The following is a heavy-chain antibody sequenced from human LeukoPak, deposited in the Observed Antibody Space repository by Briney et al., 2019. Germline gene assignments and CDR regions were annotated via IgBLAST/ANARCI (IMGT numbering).Heavy chain of an antibody. Sequence: ASVKVSCTASGYTFTNFGLNWVRQAPGQGLEWMGWIGTFNAKTNYAQNFQGRVTMSTDTSTSTAYMELQSLSPDDSAVYYCGRAMGGYYYIDVWGKGTTITVSS. CDR2: IGTFNAKT. CDR3: GRAMGGYYYIDV. CDR1: GYTFTNFG. V-gene: IGHV1-18*01. J-gene: IGHJ6*03. D-gene: IGHD3-16*01.